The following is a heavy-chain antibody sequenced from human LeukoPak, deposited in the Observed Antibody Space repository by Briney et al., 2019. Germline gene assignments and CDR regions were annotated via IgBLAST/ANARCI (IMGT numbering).Heavy chain of an antibody. Sequence: PGGSLRLSCAASGFTFSSYAMSWVRQAPGKGLEWVANIKEDSRATFYGASVKGRFTISRDNSKSSLYLQMNSLEDTAVYYCATTAATAGGPYWGQGTLVTVSS. V-gene: IGHV3-7*01. D-gene: IGHD6-13*01. CDR2: IKEDSRAT. CDR1: GFTFSSYA. J-gene: IGHJ4*02. CDR3: ATTAATAGGPY.